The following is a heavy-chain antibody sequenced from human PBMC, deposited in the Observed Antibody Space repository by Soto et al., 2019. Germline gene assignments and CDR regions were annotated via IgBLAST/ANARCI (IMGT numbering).Heavy chain of an antibody. Sequence: QVQLRESGPRLVKTSGTLSLTCAVSGGSISSTNWWTWVRQTPGKGLEWIGEIYHTGSPTYSPSLRLRAPISVDKSNTQFSLRLISVTAADTAVYYCATLPPRIVVSLLPIPTWGQGILVTVSS. D-gene: IGHD2-21*01. CDR1: GGSISSTNW. CDR3: ATLPPRIVVSLLPIPT. CDR2: IYHTGSP. J-gene: IGHJ5*02. V-gene: IGHV4-4*02.